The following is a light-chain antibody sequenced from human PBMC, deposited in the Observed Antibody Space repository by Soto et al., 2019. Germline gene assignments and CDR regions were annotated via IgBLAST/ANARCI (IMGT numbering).Light chain of an antibody. CDR2: GAS. V-gene: IGKV3-15*01. J-gene: IGKJ3*01. CDR3: HQYNAWPRGT. Sequence: EIMMTQSPGTLSVSPGEGATLSCTASQSVNLNLAWYQQKPGQPPRRLLYGASTRATGIPVRLRGSGSGTEVTLTISSLQSEDTAVYYCHQYNAWPRGTFGPGTKVEIK. CDR1: QSVNLN.